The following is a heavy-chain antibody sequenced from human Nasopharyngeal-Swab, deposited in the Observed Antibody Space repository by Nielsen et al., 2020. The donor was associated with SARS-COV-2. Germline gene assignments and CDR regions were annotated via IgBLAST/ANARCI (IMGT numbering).Heavy chain of an antibody. V-gene: IGHV3-9*01. CDR2: ISWNSGSI. CDR1: GFTFDDYA. Sequence: GGSLTLSCAASGFTFDDYAMHWVRQAPGKGLEWVSGISWNSGSIGYADSVKGRFTISRDNAKNSLYLQMNSLRAEDTALYYCAKALEITGFDYWGQGTLVTVSS. D-gene: IGHD1-1*01. CDR3: AKALEITGFDY. J-gene: IGHJ4*02.